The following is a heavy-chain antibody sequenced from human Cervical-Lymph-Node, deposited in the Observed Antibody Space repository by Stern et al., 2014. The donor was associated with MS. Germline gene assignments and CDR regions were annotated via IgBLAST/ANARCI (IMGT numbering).Heavy chain of an antibody. D-gene: IGHD2-15*01. J-gene: IGHJ6*02. Sequence: EVQLVESGGCLLQPGGSLRLSCGASGFTFSTYWMHWVRQGPGKGLVWVSRINSGGSSTSYTDSVRGRFTISRDNAKNTVDLQMTSLRAEDTAVYYCARSSGASGDAMDVWGQGTTVTVSS. CDR2: INSGGSST. CDR3: ARSSGASGDAMDV. V-gene: IGHV3-74*02. CDR1: GFTFSTYW.